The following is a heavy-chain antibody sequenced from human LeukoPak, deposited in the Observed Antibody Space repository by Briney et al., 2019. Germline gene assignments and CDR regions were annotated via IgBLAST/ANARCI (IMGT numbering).Heavy chain of an antibody. D-gene: IGHD5-24*01. CDR3: AKVAEMDTILGKFDN. CDR1: GFTFSSYA. V-gene: IGHV3-23*01. J-gene: IGHJ5*02. Sequence: GGSLRLSCAASGFTFSSYAMSWVRQAPGKGLEWVSAISGNGARTYYADSVKGRFTISRDNSKNTLYLQMNSLRAEDTAVYYCAKVAEMDTILGKFDNWGQGTLVTVSS. CDR2: ISGNGART.